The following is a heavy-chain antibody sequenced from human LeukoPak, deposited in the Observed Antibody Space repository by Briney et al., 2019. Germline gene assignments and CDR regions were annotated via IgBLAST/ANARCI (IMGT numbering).Heavy chain of an antibody. CDR3: ARRGDI. CDR1: GGSISRGSYY. J-gene: IGHJ3*02. D-gene: IGHD3-10*01. V-gene: IGHV4-61*02. CDR2: IYTSGST. Sequence: PSETLSLTCTVSGGSISRGSYYWNRIRQPAWKGLEWIGRIYTSGSTDYNPSLKSRVTISVDTSKNQFSLKLSSVTAADTAVYYCARRGDIWGQGTMVTVSS.